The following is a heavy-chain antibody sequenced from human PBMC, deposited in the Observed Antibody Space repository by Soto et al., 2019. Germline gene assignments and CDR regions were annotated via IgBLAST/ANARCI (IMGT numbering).Heavy chain of an antibody. CDR3: ARIQTSYDFWSGYYLGTYYYYGMDV. D-gene: IGHD3-3*01. CDR2: ISGSGGST. J-gene: IGHJ6*02. CDR1: GFTFSSYA. V-gene: IGHV3-23*01. Sequence: PGGSLRLSCAASGFTFSSYAMSWVRQAPGKGLEWVSAISGSGGSTYYADSVKGRFTISRDNSKNTLYLQMNSLRAEDTAVYYCARIQTSYDFWSGYYLGTYYYYGMDVWGQGTTVTVSS.